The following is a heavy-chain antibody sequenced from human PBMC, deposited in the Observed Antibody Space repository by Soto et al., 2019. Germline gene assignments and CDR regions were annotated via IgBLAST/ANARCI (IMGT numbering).Heavy chain of an antibody. Sequence: SLRLSCAASGFTVSSNYMSWVRQAPGKGLEWVSAIYSGGSTYYADSVKGRFTISRDNSKNTLYLQMNSLRAEDTAVYYCARAPYGSGFDYWGQGTLVTVSS. CDR1: GFTVSSNY. CDR3: ARAPYGSGFDY. CDR2: IYSGGST. J-gene: IGHJ4*02. D-gene: IGHD3-10*01. V-gene: IGHV3-53*01.